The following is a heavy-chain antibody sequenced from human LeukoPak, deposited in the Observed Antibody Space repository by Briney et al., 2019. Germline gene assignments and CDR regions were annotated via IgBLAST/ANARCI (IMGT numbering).Heavy chain of an antibody. CDR3: ARYCSSTNCPSNWFDP. D-gene: IGHD2-2*01. CDR2: IYYSGST. V-gene: IGHV4-39*01. Sequence: SETLSLTCTVSGGSISSSSYYWGWIRQPPGKGLEWIGSIYYSGSTYYNPSLKSRVTIFVDTSKNQFSLKLSSVTAADTAVYYCARYCSSTNCPSNWFDPWGQGTLVTVSS. CDR1: GGSISSSSYY. J-gene: IGHJ5*02.